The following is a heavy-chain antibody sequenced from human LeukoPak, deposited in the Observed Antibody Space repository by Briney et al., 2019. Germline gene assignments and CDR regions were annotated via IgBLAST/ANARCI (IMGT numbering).Heavy chain of an antibody. D-gene: IGHD3-3*01. CDR1: GFTVSSNY. V-gene: IGHV3-23*01. CDR3: AKDLTGYDFWSGYPQYFQH. J-gene: IGHJ1*01. CDR2: ISGSGGST. Sequence: GGSLRLSCAASGFTVSSNYMSWVRQAPGKGLEWVSAISGSGGSTYYADSVKGRFTISRDNSKNTLYLQMNSLRAEDTAVYYCAKDLTGYDFWSGYPQYFQHWGQGTLVTVSS.